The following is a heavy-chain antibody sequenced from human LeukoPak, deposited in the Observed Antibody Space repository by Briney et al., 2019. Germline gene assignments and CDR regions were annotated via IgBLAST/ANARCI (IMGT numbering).Heavy chain of an antibody. D-gene: IGHD1-1*01. Sequence: GGSLRLSCAASGFTFSSYGMNWVRQAPGKGLEWVSSVSSSSSCIYYADSVKGRFTISRDNAKNSLSLQMNSLRAEDTAVYYCARDQRATASTGSYFDYWGQGTLVTVSS. J-gene: IGHJ4*02. V-gene: IGHV3-21*01. CDR2: VSSSSSCI. CDR1: GFTFSSYG. CDR3: ARDQRATASTGSYFDY.